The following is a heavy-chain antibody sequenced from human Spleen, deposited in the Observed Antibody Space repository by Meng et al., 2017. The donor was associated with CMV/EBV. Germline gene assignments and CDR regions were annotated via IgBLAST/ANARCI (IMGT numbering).Heavy chain of an antibody. Sequence: VKVSCKASGYTFTSYDINWVRQATGQGLEWMGWMNPNSGNTGYAQKFQGRVTITRNTSISTAYMELSSLRSEDTAVYYCARESGSYYYYGMDVWGQGTTVTVSS. D-gene: IGHD3-10*01. V-gene: IGHV1-8*03. J-gene: IGHJ6*02. CDR3: ARESGSYYYYGMDV. CDR2: MNPNSGNT. CDR1: GYTFTSYD.